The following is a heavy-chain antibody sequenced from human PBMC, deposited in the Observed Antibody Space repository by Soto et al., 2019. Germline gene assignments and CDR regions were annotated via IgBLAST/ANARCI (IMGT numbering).Heavy chain of an antibody. J-gene: IGHJ3*02. CDR3: AKDLLRGGTIVVVVAATSAFDI. CDR2: ISGSGGST. CDR1: GFTFSSYA. Sequence: GGSLRLSCAASGFTFSSYAMSWVRQAPGKGLEWVSAISGSGGSTYYADSVKGRFTISRDNSKNTLYLQMNSLRAEDTAVYYCAKDLLRGGTIVVVVAATSAFDIWGQGTMVTVSS. D-gene: IGHD2-15*01. V-gene: IGHV3-23*01.